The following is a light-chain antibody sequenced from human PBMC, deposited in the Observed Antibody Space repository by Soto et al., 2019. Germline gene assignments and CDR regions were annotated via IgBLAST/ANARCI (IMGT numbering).Light chain of an antibody. CDR1: TSDLGHYNY. Sequence: QSALTQPASVSGSPGQSITISCTGTTSDLGHYNYVSWYQKHPGTSPILMIYEVTNRPSGVSNRFSGSKSGNTASLTISGLQAEDEADYYCASYTNISTLLFGGGTKVTVL. CDR2: EVT. J-gene: IGLJ2*01. CDR3: ASYTNISTLL. V-gene: IGLV2-14*01.